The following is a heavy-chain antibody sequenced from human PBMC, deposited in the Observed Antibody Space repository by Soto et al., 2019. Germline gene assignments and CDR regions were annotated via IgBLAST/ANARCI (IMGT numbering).Heavy chain of an antibody. D-gene: IGHD1-26*01. CDR1: GFTFSSYA. Sequence: EVQLLESGGGLVQPGGSLRLSCAASGFTFSSYAMNWVRQAPGKGLEWVSVISGSGDSTYYADSVKGRFTISRDNSKNTLYLQMSSLRAEETAVYYCARRGSGSYYDYWGQGTLFTVSS. V-gene: IGHV3-23*01. J-gene: IGHJ4*02. CDR3: ARRGSGSYYDY. CDR2: ISGSGDST.